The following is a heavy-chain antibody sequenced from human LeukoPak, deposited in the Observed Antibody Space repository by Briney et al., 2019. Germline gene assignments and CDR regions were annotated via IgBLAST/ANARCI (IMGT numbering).Heavy chain of an antibody. D-gene: IGHD3-3*02. CDR1: GGSFSGYY. V-gene: IGHV4-34*01. Sequence: SETLSLTCAVSGGSFSGYYWSWIRQHPGKGLEWIGEINHSGSTNYNPSLKSRVTISVDTSKNQFSLKLSSVTAADTAVYYCARVHSLADYYYYGMDVWGQGTTVTVSS. CDR2: INHSGST. CDR3: ARVHSLADYYYYGMDV. J-gene: IGHJ6*02.